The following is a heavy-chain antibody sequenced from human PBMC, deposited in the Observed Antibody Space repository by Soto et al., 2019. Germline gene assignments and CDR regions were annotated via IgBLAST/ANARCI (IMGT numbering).Heavy chain of an antibody. D-gene: IGHD2-21*02. CDR3: ARPRGDGVYYFDY. CDR1: GGSISSSSYY. J-gene: IGHJ4*02. CDR2: IYYSGST. V-gene: IGHV4-39*01. Sequence: PSETLSLTCTVSGGSISSSSYYWGWIRQPPGKGLEWIGSIYYSGSTYYNPSLKSRVTISVDTSKNQFSLKLSSVTAADTAVYYCARPRGDGVYYFDYWGQGTLVTVS.